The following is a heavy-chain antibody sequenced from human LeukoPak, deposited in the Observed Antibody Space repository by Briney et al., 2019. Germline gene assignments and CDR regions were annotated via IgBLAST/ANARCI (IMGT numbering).Heavy chain of an antibody. CDR1: VYIFNCYY. V-gene: IGHV1-2*02. Sequence: ASVKVSCKASVYIFNCYYIHWVRQAPGQGPEWMGWINPNNGDTKCAQKFKGRVTMSRDTSISTAYMELSSLRSDDTAFYYCARNGQLLSGGNWFDPWGQGALVTVSS. CDR2: INPNNGDT. D-gene: IGHD2-2*01. CDR3: ARNGQLLSGGNWFDP. J-gene: IGHJ5*02.